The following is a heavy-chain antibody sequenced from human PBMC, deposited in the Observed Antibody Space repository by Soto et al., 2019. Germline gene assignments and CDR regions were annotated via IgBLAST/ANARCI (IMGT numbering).Heavy chain of an antibody. D-gene: IGHD6-13*01. CDR3: ARDSGAKLSSS. Sequence: SVKVSCKASGRTFSSYRINWVRQAPGQGLEWVGGIVPIYRTADYAQKFQGRVTITADESARTAYLEVRSLKSQNTAVYYCARDSGAKLSSSWGQGTLVTVSS. J-gene: IGHJ4*02. V-gene: IGHV1-69*13. CDR1: GRTFSSYR. CDR2: IVPIYRTA.